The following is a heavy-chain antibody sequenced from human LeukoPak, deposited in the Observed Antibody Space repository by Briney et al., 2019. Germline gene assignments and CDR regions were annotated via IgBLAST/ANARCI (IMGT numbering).Heavy chain of an antibody. V-gene: IGHV4-59*08. J-gene: IGHJ6*02. CDR1: GGSISSYY. Sequence: SETLSLTCTVSGGSISSYYWSWIRQPPGKGLEWIGYIYYSGSTNYNPSLKSRVTTSVDTSKNQFSLKLSSVTAADTAVYYCARHRYYYYYGMDVWGQGTTVTVSS. CDR3: ARHRYYYYYGMDV. CDR2: IYYSGST.